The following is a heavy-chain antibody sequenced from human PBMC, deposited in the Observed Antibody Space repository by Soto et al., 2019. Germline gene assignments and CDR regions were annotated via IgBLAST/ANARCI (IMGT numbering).Heavy chain of an antibody. Sequence: SETLSLTCTVSGGSISSYYWSWIRQPPGKGLEWIGYIYYSGSTNYNPSLKRRVTISVDTSKNQFSLKLSSVTAADTAVYYCARASFLLGYCSGGSCYTNGVDYYYGMDVWGQGTTVTVSS. CDR2: IYYSGST. CDR1: GGSISSYY. J-gene: IGHJ6*02. D-gene: IGHD2-15*01. V-gene: IGHV4-59*01. CDR3: ARASFLLGYCSGGSCYTNGVDYYYGMDV.